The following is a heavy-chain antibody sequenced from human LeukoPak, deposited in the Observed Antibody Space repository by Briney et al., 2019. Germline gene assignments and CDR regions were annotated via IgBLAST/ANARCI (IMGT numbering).Heavy chain of an antibody. V-gene: IGHV3-74*01. CDR1: GFTFSSYW. J-gene: IGHJ1*01. Sequence: GGSLRLSCAASGFTFSSYWMHWVRQAPGKGLVWVSRINSDGSSTSYADSVKGRCTISRDNAKNTLYLQMSSLRAEDTAVYYCARDGRYCSSTSCTNEYFQHWGQGTLVTVSS. D-gene: IGHD2-2*01. CDR3: ARDGRYCSSTSCTNEYFQH. CDR2: INSDGSST.